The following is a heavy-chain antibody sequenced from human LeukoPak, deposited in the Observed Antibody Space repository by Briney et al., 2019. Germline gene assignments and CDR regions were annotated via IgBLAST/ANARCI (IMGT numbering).Heavy chain of an antibody. D-gene: IGHD3-22*01. V-gene: IGHV3-30-3*01. CDR3: WVCYDSSGYPHNFDY. CDR2: ISYDGSNK. Sequence: GGSLRLSCAASGFTFSSYAMHWVRQAPGRGLEWVAVISYDGSNKYYADSVKGRFTISRDNSKNTLYLQMNSLRAEDTAVYYCWVCYDSSGYPHNFDYWGQGTLVTVSS. J-gene: IGHJ4*02. CDR1: GFTFSSYA.